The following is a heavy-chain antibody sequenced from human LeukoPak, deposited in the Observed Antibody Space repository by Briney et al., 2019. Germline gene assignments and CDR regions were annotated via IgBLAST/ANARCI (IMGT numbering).Heavy chain of an antibody. Sequence: GGSLTLFRAASGFTYSSQWMSGVRQAPGKGLEWVANIKQDGSEKYYVDSVKGRFTISRDNAKNSLYLQMNSLRGDDTAVYYCVRDQISGNWPPVRCWGRGHLVSVSS. D-gene: IGHD3-3*02. V-gene: IGHV3-7*04. CDR3: VRDQISGNWPPVRC. CDR1: GFTYSSQW. J-gene: IGHJ4*02. CDR2: IKQDGSEK.